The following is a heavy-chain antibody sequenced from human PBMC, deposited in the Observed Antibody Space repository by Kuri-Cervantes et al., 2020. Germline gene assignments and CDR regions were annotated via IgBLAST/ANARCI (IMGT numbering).Heavy chain of an antibody. CDR2: IYSGGST. J-gene: IGHJ4*02. D-gene: IGHD1-26*01. CDR1: GFTVSSNY. CDR3: ATGVGATGY. Sequence: LSLTCAASGFTVSSNYMSWVRQAPGKGLEWVSVIYSGGSTYYADSVKGRFTISRDNSKNTLYLQMNSLRAEDTAVYYCATGVGATGYWGQGTLVTVSS. V-gene: IGHV3-53*05.